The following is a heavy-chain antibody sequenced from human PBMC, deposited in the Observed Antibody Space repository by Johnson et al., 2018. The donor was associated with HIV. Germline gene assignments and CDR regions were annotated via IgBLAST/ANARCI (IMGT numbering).Heavy chain of an antibody. D-gene: IGHD3-22*01. V-gene: IGHV3-64*01. J-gene: IGHJ3*02. CDR2: IYSGGST. CDR1: KFTFDDYA. CDR3: ARRFYDSSGAGFDI. Sequence: LVESGGGLVQPGRSLRLSCEGFKFTFDDYAMHWVRQVPGKGLEWVSVIYSGGSTYYANSVKGRFTISRDNSKNTLYLQMGSLRAEDMAVYYCARRFYDSSGAGFDIWGQGTMVTVSS.